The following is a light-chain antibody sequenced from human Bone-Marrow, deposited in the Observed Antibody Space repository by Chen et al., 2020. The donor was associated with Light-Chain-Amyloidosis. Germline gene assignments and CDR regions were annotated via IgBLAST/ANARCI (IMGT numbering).Light chain of an antibody. Sequence: HSPLTQPASVSGSPGQSITISCTGTSSDVGGDNHVSWYQQHQDNAPKLMIYEVRNRPSWVPDLFSGSESDNTASLTISGLQTEDEADYFCSSYTITNTLVFGSGTRVTVL. CDR3: SSYTITNTLV. V-gene: IGLV2-14*01. CDR2: EVR. J-gene: IGLJ1*01. CDR1: SSDVGGDNH.